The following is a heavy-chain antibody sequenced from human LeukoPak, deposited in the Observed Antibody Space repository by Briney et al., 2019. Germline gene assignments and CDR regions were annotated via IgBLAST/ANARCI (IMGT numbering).Heavy chain of an antibody. CDR2: TKADGSEK. Sequence: GGSPRLSCAASGFSFSGHWMNWVRQPPGKGLEWVANTKADGSEKYYVDSVKGRFTISRDDAKRTVDLQMDNLRAEDTAIYYCAYRNNFEYWGQGALVTVSS. V-gene: IGHV3-7*05. CDR1: GFSFSGHW. CDR3: AYRNNFEY. J-gene: IGHJ4*02. D-gene: IGHD1-26*01.